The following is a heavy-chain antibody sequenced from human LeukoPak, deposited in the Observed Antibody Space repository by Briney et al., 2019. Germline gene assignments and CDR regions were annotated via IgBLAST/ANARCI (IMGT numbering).Heavy chain of an antibody. J-gene: IGHJ4*02. V-gene: IGHV3-30*03. CDR1: GFTFSSYS. D-gene: IGHD1-26*01. CDR2: ISYDGSNK. CDR3: AGDDSIVVPSYYFDY. Sequence: GGSLRLSCAASGFTFSSYSMNWVRQAPGKGLEWVAVISYDGSNKYYADSVKGRFTISRDNSKNTLYLQMNSLRAEDTAVYYCAGDDSIVVPSYYFDYWGQGTLVTVSS.